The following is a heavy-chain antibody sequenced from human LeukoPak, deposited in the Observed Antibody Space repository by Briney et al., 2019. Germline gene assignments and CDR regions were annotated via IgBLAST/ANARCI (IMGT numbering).Heavy chain of an antibody. Sequence: GGSLRLSCAASGFTFSSYAMSWVRQAPGKGLEWVTSISSSSSYIYYADSVKGRFTISRDNAKNSLYLQMNSLRAEDTAVYYCASREGLVGATHYWGQGTLVTVSS. V-gene: IGHV3-21*01. CDR2: ISSSSSYI. J-gene: IGHJ4*02. CDR1: GFTFSSYA. CDR3: ASREGLVGATHY. D-gene: IGHD1-26*01.